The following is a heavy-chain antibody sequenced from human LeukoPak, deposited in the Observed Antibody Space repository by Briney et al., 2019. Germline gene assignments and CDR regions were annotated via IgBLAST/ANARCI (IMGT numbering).Heavy chain of an antibody. V-gene: IGHV3-11*06. CDR1: GFTFSDYY. D-gene: IGHD6-19*01. J-gene: IGHJ5*02. CDR3: ARYDSSGWSSWFDP. Sequence: PGGSLRLSCAASGFTFSDYYMSWIRQAPGKGLEWVSYISGSGSHTTYADSVKGRFTISRDNAKNSLYLEMNSLRAEDTAVYYCARYDSSGWSSWFDPWGQGTLVTVSS. CDR2: ISGSGSHT.